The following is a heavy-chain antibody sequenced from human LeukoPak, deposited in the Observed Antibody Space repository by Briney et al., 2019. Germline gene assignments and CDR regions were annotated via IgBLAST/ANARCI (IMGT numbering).Heavy chain of an antibody. V-gene: IGHV1-69*13. CDR2: IIPIFGTA. D-gene: IGHD2-2*02. CDR3: ARDWALYCSSTSCYTSGHRWFDP. J-gene: IGHJ5*02. CDR1: GGTFSSYA. Sequence: GASVKVSCKASGGTFSSYAISWVRQAPGQGLEWMGGIIPIFGTANYAQKFQGRVTITADESTSTAYMELSSLRSEDTAVYYCARDWALYCSSTSCYTSGHRWFDPWGQGTLVTVSS.